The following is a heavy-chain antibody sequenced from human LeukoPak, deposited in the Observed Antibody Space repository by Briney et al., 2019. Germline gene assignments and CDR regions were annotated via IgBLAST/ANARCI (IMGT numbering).Heavy chain of an antibody. CDR3: AREGRTGTTGY. CDR2: IIPILGIA. D-gene: IGHD1-7*01. Sequence: SVKVSCEASGGTFSSYAISWVRQAPGQRLEWMGRIIPILGIANYAQKFQGRVTITADKSTSTAYMELSSLRSEDTAVYYCAREGRTGTTGYWGQGTLVTVSS. V-gene: IGHV1-69*04. CDR1: GGTFSSYA. J-gene: IGHJ4*02.